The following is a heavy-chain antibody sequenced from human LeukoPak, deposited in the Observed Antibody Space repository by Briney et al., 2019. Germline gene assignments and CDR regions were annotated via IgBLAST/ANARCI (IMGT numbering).Heavy chain of an antibody. J-gene: IGHJ4*02. CDR3: ARTSSKWGHTYDY. D-gene: IGHD1-26*01. CDR2: IYHSGSI. V-gene: IGHV4-4*02. CDR1: GGSISSSNW. Sequence: SGTLSLTCAVSGGSISSSNWWSWVRQSPGKGLELIGEIYHSGSIDYNPSLKSRVTISLDKSKNQFSLNLSSVTAADTAVYYCARTSSKWGHTYDYWGQGTLVTVSS.